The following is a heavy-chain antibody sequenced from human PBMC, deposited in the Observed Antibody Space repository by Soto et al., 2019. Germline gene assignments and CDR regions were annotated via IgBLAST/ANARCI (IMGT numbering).Heavy chain of an antibody. V-gene: IGHV1-69*01. CDR3: TGGTGMRHSWYADS. CDR1: GGIFNTYA. CDR2: IIPIFGTA. J-gene: IGHJ5*02. D-gene: IGHD6-13*01. Sequence: QVQLVQSGAEVKKPGSSVKVSCKASGGIFNTYALSWVRQAPGQGLEWMGGIIPIFGTANYAQKFQGSVTITADESTNTTYMELSSLRSDDTAVYYCTGGTGMRHSWYADSWGQGTRVTVSS.